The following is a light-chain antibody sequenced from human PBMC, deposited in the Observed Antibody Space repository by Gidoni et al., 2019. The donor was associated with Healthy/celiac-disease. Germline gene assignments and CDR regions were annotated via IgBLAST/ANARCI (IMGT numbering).Light chain of an antibody. CDR3: SSYTSSSTLAV. V-gene: IGLV2-14*01. J-gene: IGLJ2*01. Sequence: QSARTHPASVSGSPGQSITISCTRTSSDGGGYNYVSWYQQHPGKAPKLMIYDVSNRPSGVSNRFSGSTSGNTASLTISGLQAEDEADYYRSSYTSSSTLAVFGGGTKLTVL. CDR1: SSDGGGYNY. CDR2: DVS.